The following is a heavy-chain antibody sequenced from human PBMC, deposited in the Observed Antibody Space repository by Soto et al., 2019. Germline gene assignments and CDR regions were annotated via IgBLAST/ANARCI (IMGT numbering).Heavy chain of an antibody. CDR2: MNPNSCNT. V-gene: IGHV1-8*01. J-gene: IGHJ3*02. Sequence: GASVKVSCKASGYTFTSYDINWVRQATGQGLEWMGWMNPNSCNTGYEQQFQDRVTMIRNNSISTAHLEPSSRRSEDTGGDYCWFTLASGDAFDIWGQGTMVTVSS. D-gene: IGHD3-10*01. CDR1: GYTFTSYD. CDR3: WFTLASGDAFDI.